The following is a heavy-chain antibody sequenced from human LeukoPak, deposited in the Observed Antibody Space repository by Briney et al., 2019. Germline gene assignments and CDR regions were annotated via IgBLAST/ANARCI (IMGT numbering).Heavy chain of an antibody. D-gene: IGHD5-24*01. J-gene: IGHJ4*02. CDR3: ASTVDMATTVDY. CDR2: IYYDGST. CDR1: GYSISTGYY. Sequence: SETLSLTCTVSGYSISTGYYWDWIRQPPGKGLEWIGNIYYDGSTYYNPSLKSRVTISADTSMNQFSLKLSSVTAADAAVFYCASTVDMATTVDYWGQGILVTVSS. V-gene: IGHV4-38-2*02.